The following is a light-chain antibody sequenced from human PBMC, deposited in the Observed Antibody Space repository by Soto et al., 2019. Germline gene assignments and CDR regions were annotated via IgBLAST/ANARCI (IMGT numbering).Light chain of an antibody. V-gene: IGKV3-20*01. J-gene: IGKJ5*01. CDR2: GAS. Sequence: EIVMTQSPATLSVSPGERATLSCRASQSVSSNLAWYQQKPGQAPRLLIYGASSRATGIPDRFTGSGSGTDITLTISRLEPEDFAVYYCQQYGSSPLFGQGTRLEIK. CDR1: QSVSSN. CDR3: QQYGSSPL.